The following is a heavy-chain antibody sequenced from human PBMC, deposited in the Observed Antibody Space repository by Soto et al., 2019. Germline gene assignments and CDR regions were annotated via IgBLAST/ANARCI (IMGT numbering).Heavy chain of an antibody. V-gene: IGHV1-2*02. J-gene: IGHJ6*02. CDR1: GYIFTDHF. CDR2: INPISGDT. CDR3: ARVRRELYGVDV. D-gene: IGHD1-26*01. Sequence: QVHLVQSGAEMKKPVASVKVSCKASGYIFTDHFIHWVRQAPGQGLEWMGWINPISGDTNYAQKFQYSVTMIRDTSIKTVYMALSRLISGDTGVDYCARVRRELYGVDVWGQWTTVTVSS.